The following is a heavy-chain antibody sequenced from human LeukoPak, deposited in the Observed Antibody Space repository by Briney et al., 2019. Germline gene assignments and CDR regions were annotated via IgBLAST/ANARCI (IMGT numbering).Heavy chain of an antibody. CDR1: GYTFTSYG. Sequence: SVKVSCKASGYTFTSYGISWVRQAPGQGLEWMGRIIPILGIANYARKFQGRVTITADKSTSTAYMELSSLRSEDTAVYYCARPPHCGGDCYPDYYYYGMDVWGQGTTVTVSS. D-gene: IGHD2-21*02. CDR2: IIPILGIA. J-gene: IGHJ6*02. CDR3: ARPPHCGGDCYPDYYYYGMDV. V-gene: IGHV1-69*04.